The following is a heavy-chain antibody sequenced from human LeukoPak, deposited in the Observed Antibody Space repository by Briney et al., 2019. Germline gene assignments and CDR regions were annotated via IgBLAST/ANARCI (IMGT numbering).Heavy chain of an antibody. V-gene: IGHV3-11*04. J-gene: IGHJ6*03. CDR1: GFTFSDYY. Sequence: GRSLRLSCAASGFTFSDYYMSWIRQAPGKGLEWVSYISSSGSTIYYADSVKGRFTISRDNAKNSLYLQMNSLRAEDTAVYYCARVAASYGNYYYYMDVWGKGTTVTVSS. D-gene: IGHD3-10*01. CDR2: ISSSGSTI. CDR3: ARVAASYGNYYYYMDV.